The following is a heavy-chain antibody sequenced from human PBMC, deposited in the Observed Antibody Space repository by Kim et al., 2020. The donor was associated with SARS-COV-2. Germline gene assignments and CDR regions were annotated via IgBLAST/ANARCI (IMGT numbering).Heavy chain of an antibody. V-gene: IGHV1-2*06. CDR1: GYTFTGYY. D-gene: IGHD5-12*01. J-gene: IGHJ4*02. CDR3: ARAPIAYSGYDSLDY. CDR2: INPNSGGT. Sequence: ASVKVSCKASGYTFTGYYMHWVRQAPGQGLEWMGRINPNSGGTNYAQKFQGRVTMTRDTSISTAYMELSRLRSDDTAVYYCARAPIAYSGYDSLDYWGQGTLVTVSS.